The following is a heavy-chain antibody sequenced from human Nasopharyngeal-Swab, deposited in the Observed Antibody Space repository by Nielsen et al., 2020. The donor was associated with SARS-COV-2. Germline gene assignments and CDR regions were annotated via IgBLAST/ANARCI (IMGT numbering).Heavy chain of an antibody. CDR2: ISSSSSYI. J-gene: IGHJ6*03. V-gene: IGHV3-21*01. Sequence: GESLKISCAASGFTFSSYSMNWVRQAPGKGLEWVSSISSSSSYIYYADSVKGRLTISRDNAKNSLYLQMNSLRAEDTAVYYCARDRTNDYYYYMDVWGKGTTVTVSS. CDR1: GFTFSSYS. CDR3: ARDRTNDYYYYMDV. D-gene: IGHD1-1*01.